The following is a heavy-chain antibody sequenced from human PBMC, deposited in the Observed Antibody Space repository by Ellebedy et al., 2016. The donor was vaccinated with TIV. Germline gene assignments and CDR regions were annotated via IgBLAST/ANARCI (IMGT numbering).Heavy chain of an antibody. V-gene: IGHV1-3*01. Sequence: ASVKVSXXASGYIVADYGMHWVRQAPGQRLEWMGWINSGNQNSKNSQNFQGRLSITRDTSANTVYMELSGLTSEDTAVYYCVRERYCSRSTCYDYWGQGTLVTVSS. D-gene: IGHD2-15*01. CDR1: GYIVADYG. CDR2: INSGNQNS. CDR3: VRERYCSRSTCYDY. J-gene: IGHJ4*02.